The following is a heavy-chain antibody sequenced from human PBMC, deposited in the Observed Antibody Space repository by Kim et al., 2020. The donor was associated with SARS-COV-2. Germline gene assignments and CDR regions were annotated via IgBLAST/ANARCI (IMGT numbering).Heavy chain of an antibody. D-gene: IGHD5-12*01. CDR3: ARERVGYNYEDY. J-gene: IGHJ4*02. CDR2: IIPILGIA. Sequence: SVKVSCKASGGTFSSYAISWVRQAPGQGLEWMGRIIPILGIANYAQKFQGRVTITADKSTSTAYMELSSLRSEDTAVYYCARERVGYNYEDYWGQGTLVTVSS. CDR1: GGTFSSYA. V-gene: IGHV1-69*04.